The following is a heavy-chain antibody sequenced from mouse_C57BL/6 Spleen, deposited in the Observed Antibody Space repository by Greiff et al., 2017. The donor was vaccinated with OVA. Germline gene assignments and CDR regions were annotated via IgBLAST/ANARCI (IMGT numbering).Heavy chain of an antibody. D-gene: IGHD2-4*01. CDR3: SRKNYEYDQEFAY. Sequence: EVKLQQSGPELVKPGASVKISCKASGYTFTDYYMNWVKQSHGKSLEWIGDINPNNGGTSYNQKFKGKATLTVDKSSSTAYMELRSLTSEDSAVYYWSRKNYEYDQEFAYWGQGTLVTVSA. CDR1: GYTFTDYY. V-gene: IGHV1-26*01. CDR2: INPNNGGT. J-gene: IGHJ3*01.